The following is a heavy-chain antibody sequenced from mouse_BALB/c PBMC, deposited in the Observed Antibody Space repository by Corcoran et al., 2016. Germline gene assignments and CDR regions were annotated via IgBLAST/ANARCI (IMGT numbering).Heavy chain of an antibody. J-gene: IGHJ4*01. CDR3: ARVDYGSSYDAMDY. D-gene: IGHD1-1*01. CDR2: INPNNGGT. CDR1: GYTFTDYN. V-gene: IGHV1-18*01. Sequence: EVLLQQSGPELVKPGASVKIPCKASGYTFTDYNMDWVKQSHGKSLEWSGDINPNNGGTIYNQKFKGKATLTVDKSSSTAYMELRSLTSEDTAVYYCARVDYGSSYDAMDYWGQGTSVTVSS.